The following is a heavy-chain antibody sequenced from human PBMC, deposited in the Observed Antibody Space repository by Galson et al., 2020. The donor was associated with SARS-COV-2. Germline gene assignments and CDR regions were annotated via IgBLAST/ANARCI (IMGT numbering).Heavy chain of an antibody. CDR3: AKEEHSDGYYYMFDY. J-gene: IGHJ4*02. CDR2: ISASGATI. CDR1: GFDFRSYA. V-gene: IGHV3-23*01. Sequence: GGSLRLSCVASGFDFRSYAMSWVRQAPGKGLEWVSRISASGATINYADSVKGRFTISRDNSKNTVHLHLGSLRAEDTAVYYCAKEEHSDGYYYMFDYWGQGTLVTVSS. D-gene: IGHD3-22*01.